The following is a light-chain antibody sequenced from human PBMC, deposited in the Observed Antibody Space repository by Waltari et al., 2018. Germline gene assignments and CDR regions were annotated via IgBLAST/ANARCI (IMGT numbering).Light chain of an antibody. J-gene: IGLJ1*01. CDR1: SSDVGGYNY. CDR2: DVS. Sequence: QSALTQPASVSGSPGQSITISCTGTSSDVGGYNYVSWYQQHPGKAPKLMIYDVSNRPSGVSIRFSVSKSGNTASLTISGLQAEDEADYYCNSYSSSSTYVFGSGTKVTVL. CDR3: NSYSSSSTYV. V-gene: IGLV2-14*03.